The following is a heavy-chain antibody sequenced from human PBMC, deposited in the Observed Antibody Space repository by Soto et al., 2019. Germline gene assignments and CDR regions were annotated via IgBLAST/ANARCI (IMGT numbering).Heavy chain of an antibody. Sequence: QVQLVESGGGVVQPGKSVRLSCAASGFIFSKYAMHWVRQAPGKGLEWVADISHDGRNKYHADSVGGRFTISRDNSKNTLYLQMDSLTAGDTALYYCAKLPDTMLRLSVAHDAFAFWGRGTTVTVSS. CDR3: AKLPDTMLRLSVAHDAFAF. CDR2: ISHDGRNK. J-gene: IGHJ3*01. V-gene: IGHV3-30*18. D-gene: IGHD2-2*01. CDR1: GFIFSKYA.